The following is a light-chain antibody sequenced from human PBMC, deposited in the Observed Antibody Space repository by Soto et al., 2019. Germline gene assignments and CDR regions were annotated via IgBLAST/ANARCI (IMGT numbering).Light chain of an antibody. CDR1: QTIGGY. CDR3: QQSYTTPRT. CDR2: ATS. J-gene: IGKJ1*01. Sequence: DIQMTQSPSSLSASVGDTVALTCRASQTIGGYLNWYQQKPGSAPKILIFATSSLQSGVPSRFSGSRSGTDFTLTISSLQPEDFATYYCQQSYTTPRTFGQGTKVEIK. V-gene: IGKV1-39*01.